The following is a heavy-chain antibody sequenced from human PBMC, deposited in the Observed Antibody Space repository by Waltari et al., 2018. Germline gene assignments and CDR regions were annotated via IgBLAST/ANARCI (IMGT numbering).Heavy chain of an antibody. Sequence: QVELVQSGPELKKPGASVKVSCRASGYSFTSYAITWFRQAPGRGFELMGWINTNSGNPTYVQGFTGRFVFSLDTSVSTAFLQINSLEAEDTAVYYCAREVVPAATIVVNWFDPWGQGTLVTVSS. CDR1: GYSFTSYA. D-gene: IGHD2-2*01. CDR2: INTNSGNP. CDR3: AREVVPAATIVVNWFDP. V-gene: IGHV7-4-1*02. J-gene: IGHJ5*02.